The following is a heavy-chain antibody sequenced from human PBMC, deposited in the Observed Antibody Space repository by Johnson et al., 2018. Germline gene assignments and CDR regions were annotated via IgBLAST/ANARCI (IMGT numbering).Heavy chain of an antibody. V-gene: IGHV1-69*01. CDR2: IIPIFGTT. CDR1: GDTFRSYG. D-gene: IGHD3-10*01. Sequence: QVQLVESGAEVKKXGSSVKVXCTASGDTFRSYGITWVRQAPGHGLEWMGGIIPIFGTTDYAQKMPGRVTITADESTNTVYMEMSSLKSEYTAVYFCARIAELAGAFAIWGQGTLVTVSA. CDR3: ARIAELAGAFAI. J-gene: IGHJ3*02.